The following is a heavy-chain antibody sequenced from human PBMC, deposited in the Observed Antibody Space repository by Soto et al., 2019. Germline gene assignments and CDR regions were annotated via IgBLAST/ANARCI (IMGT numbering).Heavy chain of an antibody. CDR1: GYDFTAYD. CDR3: GRGPSPRAPAGGTPYYYAMDV. V-gene: IGHV1-8*02. J-gene: IGHJ6*02. D-gene: IGHD6-13*01. CDR2: MNPINGAT. Sequence: ASVKVSFKACGYDFTAYDINWLRQASGQGLEWMGWMNPINGATGSARRFQGRVSMTRNTATGTAYLELTSLRSDDSAVYYCGRGPSPRAPAGGTPYYYAMDVWGQGTTVTVSS.